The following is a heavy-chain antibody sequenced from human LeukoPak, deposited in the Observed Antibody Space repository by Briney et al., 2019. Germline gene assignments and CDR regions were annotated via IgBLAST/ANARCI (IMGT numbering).Heavy chain of an antibody. Sequence: SGGSLRLSCAASGFTFSSYGMHWVRQAPGKGLEWVAVISYDGSNKYYADSVKGRFAISRDNSKNTLYLQMNSLRAGDTAVYYCAKDQIVTPPPYYYYGMDVWGQGTTVTVSS. J-gene: IGHJ6*02. CDR1: GFTFSSYG. CDR2: ISYDGSNK. D-gene: IGHD3-22*01. CDR3: AKDQIVTPPPYYYYGMDV. V-gene: IGHV3-30*18.